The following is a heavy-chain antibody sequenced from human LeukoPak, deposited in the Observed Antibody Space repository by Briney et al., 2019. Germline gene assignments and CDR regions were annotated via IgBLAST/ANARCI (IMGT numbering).Heavy chain of an antibody. V-gene: IGHV3-66*01. CDR2: IYSGGST. J-gene: IGHJ4*02. CDR3: AGDWDY. CDR1: GFTVSNNY. Sequence: PGGSLRPSCAASGFTVSNNYMSWVRQAPGKGLEWVSIIYSGGSTFYADSVKGRFTISRDNSKNTLYLQMNSLRADDTAVYYCAGDWDYWGQGTLVTVSS.